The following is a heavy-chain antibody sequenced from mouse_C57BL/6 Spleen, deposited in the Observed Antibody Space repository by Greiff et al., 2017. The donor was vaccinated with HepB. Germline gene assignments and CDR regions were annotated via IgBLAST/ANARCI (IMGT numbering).Heavy chain of an antibody. CDR2: IDPSDSET. V-gene: IGHV1-52*01. J-gene: IGHJ1*03. D-gene: IGHD1-1*01. CDR1: GYTFTSYW. Sequence: QVQLQQPGAELVRPGSSVKLSCKASGYTFTSYWMNWVQQRPIQGLEWIGNIDPSDSETHYNQKFKDKATLTVDKSSSTAYMQLSSLTSEDSAVYYCARADCGSSYVYWYFDVWGTGTTVTVSS. CDR3: ARADCGSSYVYWYFDV.